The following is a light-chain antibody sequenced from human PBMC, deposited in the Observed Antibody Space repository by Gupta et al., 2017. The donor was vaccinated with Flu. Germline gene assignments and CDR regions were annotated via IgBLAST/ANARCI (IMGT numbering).Light chain of an antibody. J-gene: IGLJ2*01. CDR2: EVS. Sequence: QSALTQPASVSGSPGQSITISCTGTSSDVGGYNYVSWYQQHPGKAPKLMIYEVSNRPSGVSNRFSGSKSGNTASLTISGIQAEDEDDYYCSSYTSSSTLGVFGGGNKLTVL. CDR3: SSYTSSSTLGV. CDR1: SSDVGGYNY. V-gene: IGLV2-14*01.